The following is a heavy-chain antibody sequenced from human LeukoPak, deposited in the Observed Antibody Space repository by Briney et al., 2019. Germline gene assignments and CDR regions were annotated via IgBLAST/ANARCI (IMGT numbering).Heavy chain of an antibody. J-gene: IGHJ4*02. D-gene: IGHD6-6*01. CDR2: ISSSSSYI. CDR3: ASQYSSSSEVGY. Sequence: KPGGSLRLSCAASGFTFSSYSMNWVRQAPGKGLEWVSSISSSSSYIYYADSVKGRFTISRDNAKNSLYLQMNSLGAEDTAVYYCASQYSSSSEVGYWGQGTLVTVSS. V-gene: IGHV3-21*01. CDR1: GFTFSSYS.